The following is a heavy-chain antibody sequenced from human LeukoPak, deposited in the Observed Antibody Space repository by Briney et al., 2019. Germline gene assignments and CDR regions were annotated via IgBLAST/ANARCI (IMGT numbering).Heavy chain of an antibody. Sequence: PGGSLRLSRAASGFTFSRYNMNWVRQAPAQGLEWVSSISSSSSTIFYADSVNGRFTISRDNAKNSLYLQMNSRRDEDTAVYYCARGLVGAIDYWGQGTLVTVSS. J-gene: IGHJ4*02. CDR2: ISSSSSTI. V-gene: IGHV3-48*02. CDR3: ARGLVGAIDY. CDR1: GFTFSRYN. D-gene: IGHD1-26*01.